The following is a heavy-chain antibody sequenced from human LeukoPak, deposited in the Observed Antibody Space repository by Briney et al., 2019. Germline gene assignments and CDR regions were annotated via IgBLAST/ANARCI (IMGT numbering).Heavy chain of an antibody. J-gene: IGHJ4*02. Sequence: SETLSLTXTVSGGSISSSSYYWGWIHQPPGKGLEWIGSIYYSGSTYYNPSLKSRVTISVDTSKNQFSLKLSSVTAADTAVYYCARQFQQLVFIDYWGQGTLVTVSS. CDR2: IYYSGST. CDR3: ARQFQQLVFIDY. D-gene: IGHD6-13*01. V-gene: IGHV4-39*01. CDR1: GGSISSSSYY.